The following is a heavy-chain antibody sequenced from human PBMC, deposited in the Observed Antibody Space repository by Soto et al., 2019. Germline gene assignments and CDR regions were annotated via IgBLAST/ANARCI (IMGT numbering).Heavy chain of an antibody. Sequence: SVKVSCKASGGTFSSYAISWVRQAPGQGLEWMGGIIPIFGTANYAQKFQGRVTITADKSTSTAYMELSSLRSEDTAVYYCARTPYVLRFLEWFLDYWGQGTLVTVSS. J-gene: IGHJ4*02. V-gene: IGHV1-69*06. CDR3: ARTPYVLRFLEWFLDY. CDR1: GGTFSSYA. CDR2: IIPIFGTA. D-gene: IGHD3-3*01.